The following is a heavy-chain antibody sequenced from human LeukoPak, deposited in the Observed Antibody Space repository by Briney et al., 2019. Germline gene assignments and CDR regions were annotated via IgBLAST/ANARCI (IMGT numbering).Heavy chain of an antibody. Sequence: GGSLRLSCAASGFTVRNNYMSWVRQAPGKGLEWVSVIYSGGSTYYADSVKGRFTISRDNSKNTLYLQMNSLRAEDTAVYFCATGERMVRGDGVDYWGQGTLVTVSS. D-gene: IGHD3-10*01. CDR3: ATGERMVRGDGVDY. CDR1: GFTVRNNY. J-gene: IGHJ4*02. CDR2: IYSGGST. V-gene: IGHV3-66*01.